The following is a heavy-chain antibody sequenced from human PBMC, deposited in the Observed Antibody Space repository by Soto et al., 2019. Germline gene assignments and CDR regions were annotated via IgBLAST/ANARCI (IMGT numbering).Heavy chain of an antibody. CDR3: ARSYDSSGYYPGSFDY. CDR2: IYSGGSI. CDR1: GFNITNNY. J-gene: IGHJ4*02. V-gene: IGHV3-53*02. Sequence: EVQLVETGGGLIQPGGSLRLSCAASGFNITNNYMSWVRQAPGKGLEWVSFIYSGGSIYYEDSVKGRFSISRDISKNTLFLQMNSLRAEDTAVYYCARSYDSSGYYPGSFDYWGQGTLVTVS. D-gene: IGHD3-22*01.